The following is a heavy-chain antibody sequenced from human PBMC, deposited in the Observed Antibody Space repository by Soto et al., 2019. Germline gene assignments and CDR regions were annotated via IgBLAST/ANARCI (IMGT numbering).Heavy chain of an antibody. D-gene: IGHD2-15*01. Sequence: QVQLVQSGAEVKKPGASVKVSCKASGYTFTSYDINWVRQATGQGLEWMGWMNPNSGNTGYAQKFQGRVTMTRNTARSTAYMELSSLRSEDTAVYYCARGLRSTIVVVVAATPFMDVWGKGTTVTVSS. CDR2: MNPNSGNT. V-gene: IGHV1-8*01. J-gene: IGHJ6*03. CDR3: ARGLRSTIVVVVAATPFMDV. CDR1: GYTFTSYD.